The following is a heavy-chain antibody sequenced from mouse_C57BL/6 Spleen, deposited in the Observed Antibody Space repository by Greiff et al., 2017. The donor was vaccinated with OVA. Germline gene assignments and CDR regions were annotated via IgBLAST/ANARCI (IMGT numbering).Heavy chain of an antibody. CDR1: GYTFTSYW. D-gene: IGHD2-4*01. Sequence: QVQLKQSGAELVRPGSSVKLSCKASGYTFTSYWMHWVKQRPIQGLEWIGNIDPSDSETHYNQKFKDKATLTVDKSSSTAYMQLSSLTSEDSAVYYCARGRDYDSLFDYWGQGTTLTVSS. CDR3: ARGRDYDSLFDY. CDR2: IDPSDSET. V-gene: IGHV1-52*01. J-gene: IGHJ2*01.